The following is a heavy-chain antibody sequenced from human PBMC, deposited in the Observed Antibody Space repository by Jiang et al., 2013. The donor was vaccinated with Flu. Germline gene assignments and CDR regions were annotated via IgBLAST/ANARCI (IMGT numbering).Heavy chain of an antibody. Sequence: KPSETLSLTCTVSGGSISSYYWSWIRQPPGKGLEWIGYIYYSGSTNYNPSLKSRVTISVDTSKNQFSLKLSSVTAADTAVYYCARHGIDSSDLNYFDYWGQGTLVTVSS. D-gene: IGHD3-22*01. CDR1: GGSISSYY. V-gene: IGHV4-59*08. CDR2: IYYSGST. J-gene: IGHJ4*02. CDR3: ARHGIDSSDLNYFDY.